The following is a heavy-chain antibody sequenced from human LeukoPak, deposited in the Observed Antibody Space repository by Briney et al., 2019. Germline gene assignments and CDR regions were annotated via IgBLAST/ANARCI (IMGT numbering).Heavy chain of an antibody. J-gene: IGHJ2*01. CDR3: AREAGTGERWYFDL. CDR1: GFTFSSYA. D-gene: IGHD7-27*01. CDR2: IDTSTTYM. Sequence: GGSLRLSCAASGFTFSSYAMSWVRQAPGKGLEWVSSIDTSTTYMTYADSVKGRFTISRDNARNSLYLQMNSLRAEDTAVYYCAREAGTGERWYFDLWGRGTLVTVSS. V-gene: IGHV3-21*01.